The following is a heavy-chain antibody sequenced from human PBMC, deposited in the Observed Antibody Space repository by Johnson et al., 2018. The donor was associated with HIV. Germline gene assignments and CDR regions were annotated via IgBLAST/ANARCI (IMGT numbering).Heavy chain of an antibody. J-gene: IGHJ3*02. CDR3: ARVTTMMDSDAFDI. V-gene: IGHV3-20*04. D-gene: IGHD3-22*01. Sequence: VQLVESGGGVVRPGGSLRLSCAASGFTFDDYGMSWVRQAPGKGLEWVSGINWNGGSTNSADSVKGRFTISRDHAKNSLYLHRNSMRAEDTALYYCARVTTMMDSDAFDIWGQGTMVTVSS. CDR2: INWNGGST. CDR1: GFTFDDYG.